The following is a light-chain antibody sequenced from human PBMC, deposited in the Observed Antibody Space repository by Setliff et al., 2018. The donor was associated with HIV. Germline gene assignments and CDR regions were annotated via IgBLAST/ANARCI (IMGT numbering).Light chain of an antibody. Sequence: QSVLTQPASVSGSPGQSITISCTGTSNDVGRYDLVSWYQQHPARAPKLMIYQATKRPSGVSNRFSGSKSGNTASPTISGLQAEDEADYYCCSFTSSDTVVFGGGTK. J-gene: IGLJ2*01. V-gene: IGLV2-14*02. CDR3: CSFTSSDTVV. CDR2: QAT. CDR1: SNDVGRYDL.